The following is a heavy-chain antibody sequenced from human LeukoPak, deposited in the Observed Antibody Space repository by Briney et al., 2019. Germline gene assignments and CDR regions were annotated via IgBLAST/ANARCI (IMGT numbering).Heavy chain of an antibody. V-gene: IGHV6-1*01. CDR2: TYYRSTWYN. D-gene: IGHD2-2*01. Sequence: LQTLSLTCAISGDIVSSNSVTWNWIRQSPSRGLEWLGRTYYRSTWYNDYAVSVRGRITVNPDTSKNQFSLHLNSVTPEDTAVYYCARRLTQYDCFDPWGQGILVTVSS. J-gene: IGHJ5*02. CDR1: GDIVSSNSVT. CDR3: ARRLTQYDCFDP.